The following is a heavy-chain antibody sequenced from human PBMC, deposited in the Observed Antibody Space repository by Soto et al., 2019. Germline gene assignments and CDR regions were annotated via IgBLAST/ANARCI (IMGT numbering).Heavy chain of an antibody. V-gene: IGHV3-30*03. Sequence: QVQLVESGGGVVQPERSLRLSCAGSGFSFSSYGMHWVRQAPGKGLEWVAYISYDGSHKYYADSAKGRFTISRDNSDNTLYLQMNRLRAEDTAVFYCAINYYDSSGQPYYFDNWGQGTLVTVSS. CDR3: AINYYDSSGQPYYFDN. D-gene: IGHD3-22*01. CDR2: ISYDGSHK. CDR1: GFSFSSYG. J-gene: IGHJ4*02.